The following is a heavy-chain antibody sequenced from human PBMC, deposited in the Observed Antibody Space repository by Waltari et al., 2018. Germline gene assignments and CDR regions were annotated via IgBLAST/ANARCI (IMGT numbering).Heavy chain of an antibody. CDR1: GYSISSGYY. CDR2: IYHSGSP. V-gene: IGHV4-38-2*02. J-gene: IGHJ6*03. D-gene: IGHD4-17*01. CDR3: VTSTGTVTSGFYYYYMDV. Sequence: HVQLQESGPGLVKPSETLSLTCTVSGYSISSGYYWGWLRQPPGKGLEWIGSIYHSGSPNYNPSLKSRVTLSVDTSKNLFSLKLNFVTAADTAVYYCVTSTGTVTSGFYYYYMDVWAKGTTVTVSS.